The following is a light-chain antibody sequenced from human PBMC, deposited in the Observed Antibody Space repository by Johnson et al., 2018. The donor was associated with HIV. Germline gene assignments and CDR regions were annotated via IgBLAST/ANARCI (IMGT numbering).Light chain of an antibody. CDR3: GTWDSSLSASYG. CDR2: ENN. J-gene: IGLJ1*01. CDR1: SSNIGNNY. Sequence: QSVLTQPPSVSAAPGQKVTISCSGSSSNIGNNYVSWYQQLPGTAPKLLIYENNKRPSGIPDRFSGSKSGTSATLGITGLQNGDEADYYCGTWDSSLSASYGFGTGSKVTVL. V-gene: IGLV1-51*02.